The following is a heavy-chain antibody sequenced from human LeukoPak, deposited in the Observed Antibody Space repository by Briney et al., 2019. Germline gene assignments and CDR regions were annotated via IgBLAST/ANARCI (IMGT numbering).Heavy chain of an antibody. D-gene: IGHD4-17*01. CDR2: IDSMSGSI. CDR3: ARDDYGDYVNFDY. Sequence: GGSLRLSCAASGFSFSIYSMNWVRQAPGKGLEWVSYIDSMSGSIYYADSVKGRFTISRDNAKNSLYLQMNSLRAEDTAVYYCARDDYGDYVNFDYWGQGTLVTVSS. J-gene: IGHJ4*02. V-gene: IGHV3-48*01. CDR1: GFSFSIYS.